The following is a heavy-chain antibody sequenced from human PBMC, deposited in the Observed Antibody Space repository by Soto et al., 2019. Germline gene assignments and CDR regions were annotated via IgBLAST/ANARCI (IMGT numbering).Heavy chain of an antibody. V-gene: IGHV4-39*01. CDR1: GGSIGSSSYY. D-gene: IGHD2-2*01. CDR3: RAHCSRTYCYDWSDP. Sequence: PSHTLSLTCSVSGGSIGSSSYYFGWIRQPPGTGLEWIGSLYYTGTTYYNSSLKSRVTISADKSQNQFSLRLSSVTAADTAVYYCRAHCSRTYCYDWSDPWGQVTLVTVSS. J-gene: IGHJ5*02. CDR2: LYYTGTT.